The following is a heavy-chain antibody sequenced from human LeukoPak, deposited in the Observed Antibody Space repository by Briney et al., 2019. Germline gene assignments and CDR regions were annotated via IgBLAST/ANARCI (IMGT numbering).Heavy chain of an antibody. CDR1: GFTFSNAW. CDR3: TTVGDHYYYYGMDV. J-gene: IGHJ6*02. V-gene: IGHV3-15*01. CDR2: IKSKTDGGTT. Sequence: RGSLRLSCAASGFTFSNAWMSWVRQAPGKGLEWVGRIKSKTDGGTTDYAAPVKGRFTISRDDSKNTLYLQMNSLKTEDTAVYYCTTVGDHYYYYGMDVWGQGTTVTVSS.